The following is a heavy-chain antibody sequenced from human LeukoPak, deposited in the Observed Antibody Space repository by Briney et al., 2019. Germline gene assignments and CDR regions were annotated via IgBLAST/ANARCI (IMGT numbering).Heavy chain of an antibody. V-gene: IGHV3-23*01. CDR2: ISPAGGTT. Sequence: PSETLSLTCTVSGGSISSSSYYWGWVRQLPGGGLEWVSTISPAGGTTYYAESMKGRFTISRDNSKSTLYLQMNSLRVEDTAVYYCTKVRSGSSSWALRVFDYWSQGALVTVSS. CDR3: TKVRSGSSSWALRVFDY. J-gene: IGHJ4*02. D-gene: IGHD6-13*01. CDR1: GGSISSSSYY.